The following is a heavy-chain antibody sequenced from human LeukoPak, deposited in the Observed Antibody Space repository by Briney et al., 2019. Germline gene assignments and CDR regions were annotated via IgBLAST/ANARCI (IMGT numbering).Heavy chain of an antibody. Sequence: SVKVSCKASGYTFTGYYMHWVRQAPGQGLEWMGWINPNSGGTNYAQKFQGWVTMTRDTSISTAYMELSRLRSEDTAVYYCARVVDVNSYGLFDYWGQGTLVTVSS. V-gene: IGHV1-2*04. D-gene: IGHD5-18*01. CDR2: INPNSGGT. J-gene: IGHJ4*02. CDR1: GYTFTGYY. CDR3: ARVVDVNSYGLFDY.